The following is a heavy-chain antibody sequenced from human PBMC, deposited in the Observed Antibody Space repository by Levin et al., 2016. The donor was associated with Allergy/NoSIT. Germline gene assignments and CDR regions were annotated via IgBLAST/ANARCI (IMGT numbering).Heavy chain of an antibody. V-gene: IGHV4-59*13. CDR2: IYYTGST. CDR3: ARDGGWYTSHAFDI. J-gene: IGHJ3*02. Sequence: PGKGLEWIGYIYYTGSTKYNPSLKSRVTISVDTSKNQFSLTLNSVTAADTAVYYCARDGGWYTSHAFDIWGQGTMVTVSS. D-gene: IGHD6-19*01.